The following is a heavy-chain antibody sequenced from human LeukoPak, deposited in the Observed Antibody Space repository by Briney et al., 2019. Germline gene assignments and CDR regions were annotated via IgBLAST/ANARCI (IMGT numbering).Heavy chain of an antibody. CDR1: GYTFTSYG. CDR3: ARVARWELLYFDY. V-gene: IGHV1-2*02. D-gene: IGHD1-26*01. CDR2: INPNSGGT. J-gene: IGHJ4*02. Sequence: ASVKVSCKASGYTFTSYGISWVRQAPGQGLEWMGWINPNSGGTNYAQKFQGRVTMTRDTSISTAYMELSRLRSDDTAVYYCARVARWELLYFDYWGQGTLVTVSS.